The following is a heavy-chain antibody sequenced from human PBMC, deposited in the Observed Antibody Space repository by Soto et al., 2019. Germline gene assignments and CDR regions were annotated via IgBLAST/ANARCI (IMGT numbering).Heavy chain of an antibody. D-gene: IGHD2-2*01. Sequence: SETLSLTCTVSGGSISSYYWSWIRQPPGKGLERIGYIYYSGSTNYNPSLKSRVTISVDTSKNQFSLKLSSVTAADTAVYYCARGLYSSCHVCGDYYYYMDVWGKGTTVTVSS. CDR1: GGSISSYY. J-gene: IGHJ6*03. CDR3: ARGLYSSCHVCGDYYYYMDV. CDR2: IYYSGST. V-gene: IGHV4-59*01.